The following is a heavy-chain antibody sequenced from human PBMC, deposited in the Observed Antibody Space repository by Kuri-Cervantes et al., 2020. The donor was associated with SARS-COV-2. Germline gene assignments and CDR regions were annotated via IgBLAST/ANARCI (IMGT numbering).Heavy chain of an antibody. CDR3: ARGMAEVSYYFDY. CDR1: GGSISTYY. D-gene: IGHD5-24*01. Sequence: SETLSLTCTVSGGSISTYYWTWIRQPPGKGLEWIGYVYYSGSTNYNPSLKSRVTISVDTSKNQLSLNVSPVTAADTAVYYCARGMAEVSYYFDYWGQGTLVTVSS. CDR2: VYYSGST. J-gene: IGHJ4*02. V-gene: IGHV4-59*12.